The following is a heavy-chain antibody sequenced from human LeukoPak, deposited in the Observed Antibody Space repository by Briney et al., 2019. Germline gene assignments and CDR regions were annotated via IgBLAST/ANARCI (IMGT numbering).Heavy chain of an antibody. J-gene: IGHJ5*02. V-gene: IGHV1-18*01. CDR3: ARGLSSSWYETGNWFDP. CDR1: GGTFSSYA. Sequence: ASVKVSCKASGGTFSSYAISWVRQAPGQGLEWMGWISAYNGNTNYAQKLQGRVTMTTDTSTSTAYMELRSLRSDDTAVYYCARGLSSSWYETGNWFDPWGQGTLVTVSS. D-gene: IGHD6-13*01. CDR2: ISAYNGNT.